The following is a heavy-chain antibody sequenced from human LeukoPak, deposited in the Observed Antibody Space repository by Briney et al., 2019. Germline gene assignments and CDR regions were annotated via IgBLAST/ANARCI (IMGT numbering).Heavy chain of an antibody. CDR2: IWYDGSNK. CDR1: GFIFSSYG. Sequence: GRSLRLSCAASGFIFSSYGMHWVRQAPGKGLEWVAVIWYDGSNKYYADSVKGRFTISRDNSKNTLYLQMNSLRAEDTALYYCARDQRGYSYGYNYGMDVWGQGTTVTVS. CDR3: ARDQRGYSYGYNYGMDV. J-gene: IGHJ6*02. V-gene: IGHV3-33*01. D-gene: IGHD5-18*01.